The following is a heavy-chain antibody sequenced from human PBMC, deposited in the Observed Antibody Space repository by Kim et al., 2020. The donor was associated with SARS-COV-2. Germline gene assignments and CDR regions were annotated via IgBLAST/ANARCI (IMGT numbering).Heavy chain of an antibody. D-gene: IGHD1-26*01. CDR2: ISSSSSYI. CDR3: ARDHPSGSYLDAFDI. Sequence: GGSLRLSCAASGFTFSSYSMNWVRQAPGKGLEWVSSISSSSSYIYYADSVKGRFTISRDNAKNSLYLQMNSLRAEDTAVYYCARDHPSGSYLDAFDIWGQGTMVTVSS. J-gene: IGHJ3*02. CDR1: GFTFSSYS. V-gene: IGHV3-21*01.